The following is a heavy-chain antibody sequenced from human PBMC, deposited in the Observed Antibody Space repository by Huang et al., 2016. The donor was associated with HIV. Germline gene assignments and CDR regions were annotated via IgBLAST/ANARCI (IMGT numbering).Heavy chain of an antibody. Sequence: EVQVLESGGGSVQPGGSLRLSCVSSGPTFSTYALSWVRPAPGKGLEWVISIGGTSILYADTVKGRFTVARDNSKNTVYLLMNSLRAEDSAVYYCAKDKIFPRGYMDGWGKGTTVTVSS. CDR1: GPTFSTYA. J-gene: IGHJ6*03. CDR3: AKDKIFPRGYMDG. CDR2: ISIGGTSI. V-gene: IGHV3-23*01. D-gene: IGHD3-3*01.